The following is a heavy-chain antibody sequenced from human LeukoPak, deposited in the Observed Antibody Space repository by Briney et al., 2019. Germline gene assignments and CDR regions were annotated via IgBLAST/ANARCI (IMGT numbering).Heavy chain of an antibody. CDR2: VSSSTSNI. V-gene: IGHV3-48*01. D-gene: IGHD2-21*01. CDR1: GFIFNSYG. CDR3: ARDGVMAETPFYFDS. Sequence: GASLRLSCTGSGFIFNSYGINWVRQAPGKGLEWVAYVSSSTSNIFYADSVKGRFTISRDHAKDSVLLQMNSLRVEDTALYFCARDGVMAETPFYFDSWGQGALVTVSS. J-gene: IGHJ4*02.